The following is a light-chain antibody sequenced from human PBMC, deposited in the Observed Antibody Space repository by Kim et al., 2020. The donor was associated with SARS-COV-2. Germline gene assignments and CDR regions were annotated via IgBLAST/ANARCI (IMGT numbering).Light chain of an antibody. CDR3: NSRDSSGNHLV. J-gene: IGLJ3*02. CDR2: GKN. CDR1: SLRSYY. V-gene: IGLV3-19*01. Sequence: ALGQTVRITGQGASLRSYYASWYQQKPGQAPVLVIYGKNNRPSGIPDRFSGSSSGNTASLTITGAQAEDEADYYCNSRDSSGNHLVFGGGTQLTVL.